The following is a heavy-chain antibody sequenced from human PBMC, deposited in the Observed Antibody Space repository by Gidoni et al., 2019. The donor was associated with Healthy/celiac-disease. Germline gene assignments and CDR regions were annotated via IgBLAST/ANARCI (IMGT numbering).Heavy chain of an antibody. J-gene: IGHJ4*02. V-gene: IGHV3-72*01. CDR3: ARPSYSYGYDY. Sequence: EVQLVESGGGLVQPGGSLRLSCAASGFTFSAYYMDWVRQAPGKGLEWVGSTRKKANSYTTEYAASVKGRFTISRDDSKNSLYLQMNSLKTEDTAVYYCARPSYSYGYDYWGQGTLVTVSS. CDR1: GFTFSAYY. CDR2: TRKKANSYTT. D-gene: IGHD5-18*01.